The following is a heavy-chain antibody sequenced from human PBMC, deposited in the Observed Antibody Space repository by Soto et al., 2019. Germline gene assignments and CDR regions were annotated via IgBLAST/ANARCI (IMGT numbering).Heavy chain of an antibody. CDR1: GGTFSSYA. CDR2: IIPIFGTA. V-gene: IGHV1-69*13. D-gene: IGHD3-16*02. J-gene: IGHJ6*02. Sequence: ASVKVSCKASGGTFSSYAISWVRQAPGQGLEWMGGIIPIFGTANYAQKFQGRVTITADESTSTAYMELSSLRSEDTAVYYCVCARDGGVIVRFSYYYGMDVWGQGTTVTVSS. CDR3: VCARDGGVIVRFSYYYGMDV.